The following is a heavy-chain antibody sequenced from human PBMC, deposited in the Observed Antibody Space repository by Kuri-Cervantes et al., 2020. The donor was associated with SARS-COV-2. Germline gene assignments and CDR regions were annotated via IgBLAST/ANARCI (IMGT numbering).Heavy chain of an antibody. D-gene: IGHD6-13*01. CDR3: ARSIAAAGAPFDY. Sequence: GSLRLSCPVPGVSISSSSFYWVWIRQPPGKGLEWIGTISYSGRTYYSASLKSGVAISVDTSKNQFSLKLSSVTAADTAVYYCARSIAAAGAPFDYWGQGTLVTVSS. V-gene: IGHV4-39*07. CDR1: GVSISSSSFY. CDR2: ISYSGRT. J-gene: IGHJ4*02.